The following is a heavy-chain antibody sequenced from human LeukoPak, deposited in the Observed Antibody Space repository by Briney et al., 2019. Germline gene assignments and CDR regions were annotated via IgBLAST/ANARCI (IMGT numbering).Heavy chain of an antibody. CDR1: GYTFTSYG. Sequence: ASVKVSCKASGYTFTSYGISGVRQAPGQGLEWMGWISAYNGNTNYAQKLQGRVTMTTDTSTSTAYMELRSLRSDDTAVYYCARPYYDILTGYETDAFDIWGQGTMVTVSS. CDR3: ARPYYDILTGYETDAFDI. V-gene: IGHV1-18*01. CDR2: ISAYNGNT. J-gene: IGHJ3*02. D-gene: IGHD3-9*01.